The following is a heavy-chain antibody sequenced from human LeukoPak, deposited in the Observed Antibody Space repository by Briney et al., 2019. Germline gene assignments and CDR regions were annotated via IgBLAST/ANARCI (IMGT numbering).Heavy chain of an antibody. V-gene: IGHV3-48*01. CDR2: ISSSSSTI. CDR3: ARDFTFGGVIYGGHFDY. Sequence: GGSLRLSCAASGFTFSSYSMNWVRQAPGKGLEWVSYISSSSSTIYYADSVKGRFTISRDNAKNSLYLQMNSLRAEDTAVYYCARDFTFGGVIYGGHFDYWGQGTLVTVSS. J-gene: IGHJ4*02. D-gene: IGHD3-16*02. CDR1: GFTFSSYS.